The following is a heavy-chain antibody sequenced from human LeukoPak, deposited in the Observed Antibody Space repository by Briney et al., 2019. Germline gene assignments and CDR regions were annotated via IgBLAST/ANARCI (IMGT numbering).Heavy chain of an antibody. CDR2: ISGSGGST. V-gene: IGHV3-23*01. CDR3: AKVYDSSGYHYYYYYFYMDV. CDR1: GFTFSSYG. D-gene: IGHD3-22*01. J-gene: IGHJ6*03. Sequence: GGSLRLSCAASGFTFSSYGMSWVRQAPGKGLEWVSAISGSGGSTYYADSVKGRFTISRDNSKNTLYLQMNSLRAEDTAVYYCAKVYDSSGYHYYYYYFYMDVWGKGTTVTISS.